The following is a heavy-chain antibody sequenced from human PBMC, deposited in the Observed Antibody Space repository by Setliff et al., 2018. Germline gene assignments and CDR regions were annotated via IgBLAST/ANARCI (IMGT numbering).Heavy chain of an antibody. Sequence: GGSLRLSCVASGFTFSNYGMHWVRQAPGKGLEWVALIWNDGSSKFYGDSVKGRFTISRDNSKNTLYLQMNSLGADDTAIYYCAKRRGGRGSSWFLDPDHWGQGTVVTVSS. J-gene: IGHJ4*02. CDR1: GFTFSNYG. D-gene: IGHD6-13*01. CDR3: AKRRGGRGSSWFLDPDH. CDR2: IWNDGSSK. V-gene: IGHV3-33*06.